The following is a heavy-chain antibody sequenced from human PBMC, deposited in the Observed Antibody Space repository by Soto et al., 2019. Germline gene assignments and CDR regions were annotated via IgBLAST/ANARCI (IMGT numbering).Heavy chain of an antibody. V-gene: IGHV3-74*01. J-gene: IGHJ4*02. CDR3: ARVAVARRGIAY. CDR2: VIGDGSGA. CDR1: GFTFSSSW. D-gene: IGHD6-19*01. Sequence: EVQLVESGGGLVQPGGSLRLSCVASGFTFSSSWMHWVRQAPGKGLVWLSRVIGDGSGADYADFVKGRFTISRDNAKNTVYLQMDSLGAEDTAVYYCARVAVARRGIAYWGQGTLVTVSS.